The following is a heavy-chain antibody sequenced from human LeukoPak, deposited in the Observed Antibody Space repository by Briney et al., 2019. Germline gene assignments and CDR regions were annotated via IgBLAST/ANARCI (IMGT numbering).Heavy chain of an antibody. D-gene: IGHD4-17*01. CDR1: GFTISSFA. V-gene: IGHV3-23*01. CDR2: ITGTHYTT. CDR3: TKDPNGDYVGAFDP. Sequence: GGSLRLSCAASGFTISSFAMTWVRQAPGKGLEWVSSITGTHYTTYNTDSVKGRFTISRDNSKNTLYLQMNSLRADDTAVYYCTKDPNGDYVGAFDPWGQGTLVTVSS. J-gene: IGHJ5*02.